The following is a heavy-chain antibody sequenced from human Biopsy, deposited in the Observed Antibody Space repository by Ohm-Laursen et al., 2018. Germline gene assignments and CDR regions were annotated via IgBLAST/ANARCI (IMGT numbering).Heavy chain of an antibody. CDR1: GGTFSSSA. J-gene: IGHJ5*02. CDR3: ARGGGYNWNNGWFDP. Sequence: GASVKVFCKVSGGTFSSSAITWVRQAPGQGLEWMGGIIGIFRTAHYAQKFQGRVTITADEFMSTAYMELSSLRSEDTAVYYCARGGGYNWNNGWFDPWGQGTLVTVSS. V-gene: IGHV1-69*13. D-gene: IGHD1/OR15-1a*01. CDR2: IIGIFRTA.